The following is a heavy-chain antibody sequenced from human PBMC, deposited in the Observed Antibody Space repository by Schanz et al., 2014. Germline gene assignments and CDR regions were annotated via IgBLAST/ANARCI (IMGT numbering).Heavy chain of an antibody. J-gene: IGHJ6*02. D-gene: IGHD2-15*01. CDR1: GFTFSDYY. Sequence: PGGSLRLSCAASGFTFSDYYMSWIRQAPGKGLEWVSYISGTTTYTNYADSVKGRFTISRDNSENTLYLQMNSLSADDTAVFYCAKGMGYCSGGTCYDYYYYGLDVWGQGTTVTGSS. CDR3: AKGMGYCSGGTCYDYYYYGLDV. CDR2: ISGTTTYT. V-gene: IGHV3-11*05.